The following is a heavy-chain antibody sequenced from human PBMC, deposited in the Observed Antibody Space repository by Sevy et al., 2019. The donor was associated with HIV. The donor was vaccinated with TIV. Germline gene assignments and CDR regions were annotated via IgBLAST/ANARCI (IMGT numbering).Heavy chain of an antibody. Sequence: GSLRPSCEASGFTFSNSYMSWVRQSPGKGLEWVSYISSRGSTIYYAESVKGRFTISRDNAKNSLYLQMNGLRDDDTAVYYCARDLVVIYGSGNYSNYGIDIRGQGTTVTVSS. CDR1: GFTFSNSY. CDR2: ISSRGSTI. J-gene: IGHJ6*02. V-gene: IGHV3-11*01. D-gene: IGHD3-10*01. CDR3: ARDLVVIYGSGNYSNYGIDI.